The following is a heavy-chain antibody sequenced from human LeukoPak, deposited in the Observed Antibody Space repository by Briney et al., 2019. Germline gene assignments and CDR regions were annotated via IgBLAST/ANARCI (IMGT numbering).Heavy chain of an antibody. CDR3: ARGLSLVGATNDY. D-gene: IGHD1-26*01. V-gene: IGHV4-34*01. CDR2: INHSGST. J-gene: IGHJ4*02. Sequence: SETLSLTCTVSGGSISSYYWSWIRQPPGKGLEWIGEINHSGSTNYNPSLKSRVTISVDTSKNQFSLKLSSVTAADTAVYYCARGLSLVGATNDYWGQGTLVTVSS. CDR1: GGSISSYY.